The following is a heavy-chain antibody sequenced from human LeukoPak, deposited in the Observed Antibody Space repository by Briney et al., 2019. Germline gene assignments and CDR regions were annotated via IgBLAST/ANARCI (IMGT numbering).Heavy chain of an antibody. J-gene: IGHJ4*02. Sequence: ASVKVSCKASGYTFTSYGISWVRQAPGQGLEWMGWISAYNGNTNYAQKLQGRVTMTTDTSTSTAYMELRSLRSDDTAVYYCAREYQLYCSGGSCYSGDIDYWGQGTLVTVSS. CDR3: AREYQLYCSGGSCYSGDIDY. CDR2: ISAYNGNT. CDR1: GYTFTSYG. D-gene: IGHD2-15*01. V-gene: IGHV1-18*01.